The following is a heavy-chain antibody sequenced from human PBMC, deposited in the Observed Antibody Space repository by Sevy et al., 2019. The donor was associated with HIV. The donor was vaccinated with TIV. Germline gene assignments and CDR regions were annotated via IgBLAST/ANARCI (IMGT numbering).Heavy chain of an antibody. CDR2: ISGSGGST. CDR3: AKGKRGGSYFDY. V-gene: IGHV3-23*01. CDR1: EFTFSSYA. J-gene: IGHJ4*02. Sequence: GGSLRLSCAASEFTFSSYAMSWVRQAPGKGLEWVSAISGSGGSTYYADSVKGRFTISRDNSKNTLYLQMNSLRAEDTAVYYCAKGKRGGSYFDYWGQGTLVTVSS. D-gene: IGHD1-26*01.